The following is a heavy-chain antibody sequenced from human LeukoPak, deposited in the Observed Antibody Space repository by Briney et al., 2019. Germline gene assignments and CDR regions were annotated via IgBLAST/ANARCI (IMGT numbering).Heavy chain of an antibody. CDR1: AYSISSGYY. Sequence: PSETLSLTCTVSAYSISSGYYWGWIRQPPGKGLEWIGSIYHSGSTSYNPSRKSRVTISVDTSKNQISLKLSSVTAADTAVYYCARFITIFGVVTPNDAFDIWGQGTMVTASS. D-gene: IGHD3-3*01. V-gene: IGHV4-38-2*02. J-gene: IGHJ3*02. CDR3: ARFITIFGVVTPNDAFDI. CDR2: IYHSGST.